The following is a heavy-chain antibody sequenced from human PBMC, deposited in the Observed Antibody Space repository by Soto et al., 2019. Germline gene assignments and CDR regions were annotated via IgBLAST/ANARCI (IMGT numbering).Heavy chain of an antibody. J-gene: IGHJ6*02. D-gene: IGHD3-10*01. V-gene: IGHV4-28*03. CDR3: ARVRAGYYYAMAV. CDR1: GYSISSSNW. CDR2: IYYSGST. Sequence: SETLCLTCAVSGYSISSSNWWGWIRHPPGKGLEWIGYIYYSGSTNYNPSLKSRVTISVDTSKNQFSLKLSSVTAADTAVYYCARVRAGYYYAMAVWGQGPTVTVS.